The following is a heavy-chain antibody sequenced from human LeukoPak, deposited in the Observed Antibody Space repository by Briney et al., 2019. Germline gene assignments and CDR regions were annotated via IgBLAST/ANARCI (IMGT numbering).Heavy chain of an antibody. V-gene: IGHV4-34*01. CDR1: GGSFSGYY. CDR2: INHSGST. Sequence: SETLSLTCAVYGGSFSGYYWSWIRQPPGKGLEWIREINHSGSTNYNPSLKSRVTISVDTSKNHFSLKLSSVTAADTAVYYCARVRATGAFDYWGQGTLVTVSS. D-gene: IGHD5-12*01. CDR3: ARVRATGAFDY. J-gene: IGHJ4*02.